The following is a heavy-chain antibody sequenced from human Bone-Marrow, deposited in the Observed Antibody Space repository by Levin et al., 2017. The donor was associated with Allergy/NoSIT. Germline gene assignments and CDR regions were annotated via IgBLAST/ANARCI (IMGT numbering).Heavy chain of an antibody. CDR2: ISYDGSNK. CDR1: GFTFSSYA. D-gene: IGHD3-9*01. Sequence: PGGSLRLSCAASGFTFSSYAMHWVRQAPGKGLEWVAVISYDGSNKYYADSVKGRFTISRDNSKNTLYLQMNSLRAEDTAVYYCARDWYDILTGYGLDPWGQGTLVTVSS. CDR3: ARDWYDILTGYGLDP. J-gene: IGHJ5*02. V-gene: IGHV3-30-3*01.